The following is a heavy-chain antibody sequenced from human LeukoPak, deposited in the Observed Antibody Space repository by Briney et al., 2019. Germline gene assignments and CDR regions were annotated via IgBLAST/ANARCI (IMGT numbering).Heavy chain of an antibody. J-gene: IGHJ4*02. CDR1: GFTFSSYA. Sequence: GRSLRLSCAASGFTFSSYAMSWVRQAPGKGLEWVSAISGSGGSTYYADSVKGRFTISRDNSKNTLYLQMNSLRAEDTAVYYCAKDGSIVVALTYYFDYWGQGTLVTVSS. D-gene: IGHD3-22*01. V-gene: IGHV3-23*01. CDR2: ISGSGGST. CDR3: AKDGSIVVALTYYFDY.